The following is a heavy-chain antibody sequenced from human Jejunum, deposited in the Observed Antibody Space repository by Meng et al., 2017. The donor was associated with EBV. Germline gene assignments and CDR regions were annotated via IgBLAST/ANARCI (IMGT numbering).Heavy chain of an antibody. Sequence: AGPGAGLTRPGVVLALFLEVSGCTFSSIVMACVRHPPGKGLEWVSVIHRGGGTYYADSVKGRFTISRDNSKNTLYLQMNSLRAEDTAVYYCARDHLEGGSGQYVDYWGQGTLVTVSS. CDR2: IHRGGGT. D-gene: IGHD3-10*01. V-gene: IGHV3-53*01. CDR3: ARDHLEGGSGQYVDY. CDR1: GCTFSSIV. J-gene: IGHJ4*02.